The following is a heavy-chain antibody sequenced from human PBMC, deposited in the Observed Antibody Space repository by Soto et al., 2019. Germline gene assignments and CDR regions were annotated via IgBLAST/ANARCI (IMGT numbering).Heavy chain of an antibody. D-gene: IGHD2-15*01. J-gene: IGHJ6*02. Sequence: GESLKISCAASGFTFSSYGMHWVRQAPGKGLEWVAVIWYDGSNKYYADSVKGRFTISRDNSKNTLYLQMNSLGAEDTAAYYCARDQDLYCSGGSCYSVDYYYGMDVWGQGTTVTVS. CDR2: IWYDGSNK. CDR1: GFTFSSYG. V-gene: IGHV3-33*01. CDR3: ARDQDLYCSGGSCYSVDYYYGMDV.